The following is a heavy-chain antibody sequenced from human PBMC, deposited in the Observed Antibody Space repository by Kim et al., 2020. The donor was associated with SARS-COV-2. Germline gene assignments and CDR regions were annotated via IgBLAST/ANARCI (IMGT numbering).Heavy chain of an antibody. CDR3: ARLPRVRGVIITHFDY. D-gene: IGHD3-10*01. Sequence: GGSLRLSCAASGFTFSSYSMNWVRQAPGKGLEWVSSISSSSSYIYYADSVKGRFTISRDNAKNSLYLQMNSLRAEDTAVYYCARLPRVRGVIITHFDYWGQGTLVTVSS. CDR1: GFTFSSYS. CDR2: ISSSSSYI. J-gene: IGHJ4*02. V-gene: IGHV3-21*01.